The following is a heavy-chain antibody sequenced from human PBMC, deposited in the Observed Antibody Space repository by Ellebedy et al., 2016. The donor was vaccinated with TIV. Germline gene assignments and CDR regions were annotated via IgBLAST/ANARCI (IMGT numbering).Heavy chain of an antibody. CDR3: ARRGSYGDYAVQVNSWFDS. D-gene: IGHD4-17*01. Sequence: PGGSLRLSCAASGFSFRSYWMGWVRQAPGKGLEWVANIYQDGSDQYYVDSVKGRLTISRDNVNKSLFLQMNSLRVEDTAVYYCARRGSYGDYAVQVNSWFDSWGQGTLVTVSS. V-gene: IGHV3-7*01. J-gene: IGHJ5*01. CDR1: GFSFRSYW. CDR2: IYQDGSDQ.